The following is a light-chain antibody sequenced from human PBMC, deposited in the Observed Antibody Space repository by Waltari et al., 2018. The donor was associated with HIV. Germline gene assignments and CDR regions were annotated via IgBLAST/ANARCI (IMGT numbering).Light chain of an antibody. J-gene: IGLJ2*01. V-gene: IGLV1-44*01. CDR1: TSSIGSNT. CDR2: SDH. Sequence: QSVLTQPPSASGTPGQRVTISCSGSTSSIGSNTVNWYQQLPGTAPKLLIYSDHQWPSGVPNRFSGSKSDTSASLAISGLQSEDEADYYCAAWDDNLNGPLFGGGTKLTVL. CDR3: AAWDDNLNGPL.